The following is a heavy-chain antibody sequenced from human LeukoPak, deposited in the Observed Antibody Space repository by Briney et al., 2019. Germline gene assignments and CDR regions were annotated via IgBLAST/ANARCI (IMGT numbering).Heavy chain of an antibody. D-gene: IGHD2-2*01. CDR2: ISGSGGST. J-gene: IGHJ5*02. CDR1: GLTFSSYA. V-gene: IGHV3-23*01. Sequence: GGSLRLSCAASGLTFSSYAMSWVRQAPGKGLEWVSAISGSGGSTYYADSVKGRFTISRDNSKNTLYLQMNSLRAEDTAVYYCAKSSAAMRTTWFDPWGQGTLVTVSS. CDR3: AKSSAAMRTTWFDP.